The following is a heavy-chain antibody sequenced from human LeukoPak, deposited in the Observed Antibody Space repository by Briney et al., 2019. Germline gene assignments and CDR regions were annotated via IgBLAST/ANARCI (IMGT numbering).Heavy chain of an antibody. CDR1: GYTFTSYG. CDR2: ISAYNGNT. D-gene: IGHD5-18*01. CDR3: AIADTAPSIDY. J-gene: IGHJ4*02. V-gene: IGHV1-18*01. Sequence: GASVKVSCKASGYTFTSYGISWVRQAPGQGLEWMGWISAYNGNTNYAQKFQGRVTMTRDTSISTAYMELSRLRSDDTAVYYCAIADTAPSIDYWGQGTLVTVSS.